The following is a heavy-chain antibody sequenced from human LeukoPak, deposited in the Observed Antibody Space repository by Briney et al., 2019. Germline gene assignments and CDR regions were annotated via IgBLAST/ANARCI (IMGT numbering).Heavy chain of an antibody. J-gene: IGHJ4*02. V-gene: IGHV3-21*04. Sequence: GSLRLSCAASGFTFSSYSMNWVRQAPGKGLEWVSSISSSSYIYYADSVKGRFTISRDNSKNTLYLQMNSLRAEDTAVYYCAKKVRPWQPTYWGQGTLVTVSS. CDR1: GFTFSSYS. D-gene: IGHD1-1*01. CDR3: AKKVRPWQPTY. CDR2: ISSSSYI.